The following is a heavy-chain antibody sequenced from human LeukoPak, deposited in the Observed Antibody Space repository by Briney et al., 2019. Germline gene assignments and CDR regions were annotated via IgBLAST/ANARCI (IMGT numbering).Heavy chain of an antibody. Sequence: GGSLRLSCAASGFTFSTYAMTWVRQTPGKGLEWVSAVRGSGSDTYYADSVKGRFTISRDNSKNSLYLQMNSLRAEDTAVYYCARDGGKAAAGGFLDHNFDYWGQGTLVTVSS. CDR2: VRGSGSDT. V-gene: IGHV3-23*01. CDR3: ARDGGKAAAGGFLDHNFDY. D-gene: IGHD6-13*01. J-gene: IGHJ4*02. CDR1: GFTFSTYA.